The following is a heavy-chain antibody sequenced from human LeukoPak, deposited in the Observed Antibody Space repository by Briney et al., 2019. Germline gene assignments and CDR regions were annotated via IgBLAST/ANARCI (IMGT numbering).Heavy chain of an antibody. D-gene: IGHD5-24*01. CDR1: GYTFTSYG. CDR2: ISAYNGNT. J-gene: IGHJ4*02. CDR3: ARAGRWQPSLGFDY. Sequence: ASVKVSCKASGYTFTSYGISWVRQAPGQGLEWMGWISAYNGNTNYAQKLQGRVTTTTDTSTSTAYMELRSLRSDDTAVYYCARAGRWQPSLGFDYWGQGTLVTVSS. V-gene: IGHV1-18*01.